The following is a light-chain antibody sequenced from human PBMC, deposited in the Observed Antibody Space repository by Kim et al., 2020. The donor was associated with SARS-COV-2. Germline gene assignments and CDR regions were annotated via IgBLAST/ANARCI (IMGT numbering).Light chain of an antibody. CDR1: QSRLHSNGYNY. CDR2: LGS. V-gene: IGKV2-28*01. CDR3: MQALQTSIT. J-gene: IGKJ5*01. Sequence: PASISCRSSQSRLHSNGYNYLDWYLQKPGQSPQLLIYLGSNRASGVPDRFSGSGSGTDFTLKISRVEAEDVGVYYCMQALQTSITFGQGTRLEIK.